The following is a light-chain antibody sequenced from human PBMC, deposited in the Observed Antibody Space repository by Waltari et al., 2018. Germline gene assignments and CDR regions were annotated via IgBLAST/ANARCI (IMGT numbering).Light chain of an antibody. CDR1: QSVGRTL. J-gene: IGKJ1*01. CDR2: GAS. CDR3: EHYVRLPAT. V-gene: IGKV3-20*01. Sequence: IVLTQSPGTLSLSPGERATLSCRASQSVGRTLAWYEQKPGQAPKRLSYGASSRGTGIPDRFSGSGSGTDVSLTSSSLEPEDFAIYCCEHYVRLPATFGQGTKVALK.